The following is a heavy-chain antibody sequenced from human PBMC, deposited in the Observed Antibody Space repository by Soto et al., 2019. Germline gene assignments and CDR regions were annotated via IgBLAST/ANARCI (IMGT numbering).Heavy chain of an antibody. CDR1: GFTFSSYG. V-gene: IGHV3-30*18. D-gene: IGHD4-17*01. CDR3: AKDLGDYYGDYVFAWYFDL. J-gene: IGHJ2*01. CDR2: ISYDGSNK. Sequence: GGSLRLSCAASGFTFSSYGMHWVRQAPGKGLEWVAVISYDGSNKYYADSVKGRFTISRDNSKNTLYLQMNSLRAEDTAVYYCAKDLGDYYGDYVFAWYFDLWGRGTLVTVSS.